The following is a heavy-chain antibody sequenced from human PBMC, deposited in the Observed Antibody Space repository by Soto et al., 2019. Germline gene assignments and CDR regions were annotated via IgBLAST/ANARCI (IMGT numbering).Heavy chain of an antibody. J-gene: IGHJ5*02. CDR3: ARGVGSGSYYNQYNWFDP. V-gene: IGHV1-18*01. D-gene: IGHD3-10*01. Sequence: ASVKVSCKAAGYTFTNYAISWVRQAPGQGLEWMGWIVTYNGNTQSTQKLQGRVTMTTDTSTSTAYMELRSLRSDDTAVYYCARGVGSGSYYNQYNWFDPWGQGTLVTVSS. CDR1: GYTFTNYA. CDR2: IVTYNGNT.